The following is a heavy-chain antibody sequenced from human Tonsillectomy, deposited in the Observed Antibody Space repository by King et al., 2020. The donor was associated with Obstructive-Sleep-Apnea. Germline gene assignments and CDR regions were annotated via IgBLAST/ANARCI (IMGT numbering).Heavy chain of an antibody. D-gene: IGHD3-16*02. J-gene: IGHJ3*02. CDR3: ARVAFRGDARFGELSDAFDI. Sequence: QLQESGPGLVKPSETLSLTCTVFGDSINHYYWSWIRQPPGRGLEWIGYISYSGSTNYNPSLMGRATISLTTSKNNLSLRLSSVNAADTAVYFCARVAFRGDARFGELSDAFDIWGQGTLVTVSS. V-gene: IGHV4-59*01. CDR1: GDSINHYY. CDR2: ISYSGST.